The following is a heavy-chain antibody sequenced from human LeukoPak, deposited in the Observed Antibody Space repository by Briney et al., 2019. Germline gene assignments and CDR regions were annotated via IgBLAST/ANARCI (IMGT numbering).Heavy chain of an antibody. Sequence: ASVKVSCKASGYTFTGYYMHWVRQAPGQGLEWMGRINPNSGGTNYAQKFLGRVTMTRDTSISTAYMELSRLRSDDTAVYYCARVSEYSYGRTPYYYYGMDVWGQGTTVTVSS. CDR3: ARVSEYSYGRTPYYYYGMDV. V-gene: IGHV1-2*06. J-gene: IGHJ6*02. D-gene: IGHD5-18*01. CDR2: INPNSGGT. CDR1: GYTFTGYY.